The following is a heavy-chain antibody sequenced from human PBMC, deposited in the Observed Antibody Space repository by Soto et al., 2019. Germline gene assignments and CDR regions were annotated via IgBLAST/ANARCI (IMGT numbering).Heavy chain of an antibody. CDR1: GGSFSCYY. CDR2: INHSGST. CDR3: ARGSPATHYYYYYYGMDV. Sequence: SETLSLTCAVYGGSFSCYYWSWIRQPPGKGLEWIGEINHSGSTNYNPSLKSRVTISVDTSKNQFSLKLSSVTAADTAVYYCARGSPATHYYYYYYGMDVWGQGTTVTVSS. V-gene: IGHV4-34*01. J-gene: IGHJ6*02. D-gene: IGHD1-26*01.